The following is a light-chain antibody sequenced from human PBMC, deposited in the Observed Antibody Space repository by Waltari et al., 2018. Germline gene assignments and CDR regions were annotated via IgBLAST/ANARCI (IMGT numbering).Light chain of an antibody. Sequence: DIQMTQSPSSLSASVGDRVTITCRASQGISNYLSWYQQKPGKAPKRLIYAASSLESGVPSRFSGSGSVTEFTLTISSLQPEDFAAYYCLQYNSKLWTFGQGTKVEIK. CDR3: LQYNSKLWT. CDR2: AAS. V-gene: IGKV1-17*01. J-gene: IGKJ1*01. CDR1: QGISNY.